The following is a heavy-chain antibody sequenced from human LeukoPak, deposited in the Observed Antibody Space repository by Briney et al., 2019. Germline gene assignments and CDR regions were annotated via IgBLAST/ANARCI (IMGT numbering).Heavy chain of an antibody. CDR1: GGTFSSYA. V-gene: IGHV1-69*13. CDR3: ARVNQDYGGNPKLDY. D-gene: IGHD4-23*01. CDR2: IIPIFGTA. J-gene: IGHJ4*02. Sequence: GASVKVSCKASGGTFSSYAISWVRQAPGQRLEWMGGIIPIFGTANYAQKFQGRVTITADESTSTAYMELSSLRSEDTAVYYCARVNQDYGGNPKLDYWGQGTLVTVSS.